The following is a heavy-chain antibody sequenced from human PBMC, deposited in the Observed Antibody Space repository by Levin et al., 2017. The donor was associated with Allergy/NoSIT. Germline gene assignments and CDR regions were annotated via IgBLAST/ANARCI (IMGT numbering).Heavy chain of an antibody. V-gene: IGHV1-2*02. J-gene: IGHJ6*02. Sequence: GGSLRLSCKASGYTFTGYYMHWVRQAPGQGLEWMGWINPNSGGTNYAQKFQGRVTMTRDTSISTAYMELSRLRSDDTAVYYCARDSSSWYADYYYGMDVWGQGTTVTVSS. D-gene: IGHD6-13*01. CDR1: GYTFTGYY. CDR3: ARDSSSWYADYYYGMDV. CDR2: INPNSGGT.